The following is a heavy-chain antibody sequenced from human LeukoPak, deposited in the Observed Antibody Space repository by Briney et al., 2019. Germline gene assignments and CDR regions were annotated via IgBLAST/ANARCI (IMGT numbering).Heavy chain of an antibody. Sequence: SETLSLTCAVYGGSFSGYFWSWIRQPPGKGLEWIGEINHSGSTNYNPSLKSRVTISVDTSKNQFSLKLSSVTAADTAVYYCARGYSYGRGDYWGQGTLVTVSS. V-gene: IGHV4-34*01. CDR3: ARGYSYGRGDY. D-gene: IGHD5-18*01. CDR1: GGSFSGYF. J-gene: IGHJ4*02. CDR2: INHSGST.